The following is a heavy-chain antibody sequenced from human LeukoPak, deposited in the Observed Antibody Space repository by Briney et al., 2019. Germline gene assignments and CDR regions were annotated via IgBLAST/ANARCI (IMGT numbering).Heavy chain of an antibody. Sequence: GASVKVSCKASGYTFTSYAINWVRQAPGQGLEWMGRFTAASTTYAKHLQDRVTLTADTSTNTAYLELSSLTSDDMAVYYCCGPMTALPVRGAFDLWGQGTMVTVAS. D-gene: IGHD2-21*01. CDR3: CGPMTALPVRGAFDL. J-gene: IGHJ3*01. CDR1: GYTFTSYA. CDR2: FTAAST. V-gene: IGHV1-18*03.